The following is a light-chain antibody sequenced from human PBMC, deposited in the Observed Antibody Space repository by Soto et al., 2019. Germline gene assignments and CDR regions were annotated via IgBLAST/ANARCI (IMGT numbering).Light chain of an antibody. Sequence: QSVLTQPPSASASLGASVRLTCTLNSGHSSYAIAWHQQQPEKGPQYLMKINSDGSHSKGGGIPDRFSGSSSGAERYLTISSLQSEDEADYYCQAWGTGMVFGGGTKLTV. CDR1: SGHSSYA. CDR2: INSDGSH. J-gene: IGLJ2*01. V-gene: IGLV4-69*01. CDR3: QAWGTGMV.